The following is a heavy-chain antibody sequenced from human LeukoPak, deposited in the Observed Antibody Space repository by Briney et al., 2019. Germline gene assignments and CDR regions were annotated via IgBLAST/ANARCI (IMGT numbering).Heavy chain of an antibody. J-gene: IGHJ3*02. CDR2: ISAYNGNT. D-gene: IGHD2-21*02. CDR3: AKRCGGDCRDAFDI. V-gene: IGHV1-18*01. CDR1: GYTFTSYG. Sequence: ASVKVSCKASGYTFTSYGISWVRQAPGQGLEWMGWISAYNGNTNYAQKLQGRVTMTTDTSTSTAYMELRSLRSDDTAVYYCAKRCGGDCRDAFDIWGQGTMVTVSS.